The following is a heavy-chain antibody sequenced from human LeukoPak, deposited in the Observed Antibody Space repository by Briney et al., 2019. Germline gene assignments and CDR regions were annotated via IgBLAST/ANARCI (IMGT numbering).Heavy chain of an antibody. J-gene: IGHJ4*02. V-gene: IGHV4-30-2*01. CDR1: GGSISSGGYY. Sequence: SETLSLTCTVSGGSISSGGYYWSWIRQPPGKGLEWIGYIYHSGSTYYNPSLKSRVTISVDRSKTQFSLKLSSVTAADTAVYYCAKGVVVPAAMSNWGQGTLVTVSS. CDR2: IYHSGST. CDR3: AKGVVVPAAMSN. D-gene: IGHD2-2*01.